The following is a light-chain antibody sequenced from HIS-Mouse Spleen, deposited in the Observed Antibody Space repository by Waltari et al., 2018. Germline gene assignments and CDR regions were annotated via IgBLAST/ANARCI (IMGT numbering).Light chain of an antibody. Sequence: SYELTQPPSVSVSPGQTARITCSGAALPKKYAYWYQQKSGQAPVLVIYEDSKRPSGIPERFSGSSSGTMATLTISGAQVEDEADYYSYSTDSSGNHRVFGGGTKLTVL. V-gene: IGLV3-10*01. CDR2: EDS. CDR3: YSTDSSGNHRV. J-gene: IGLJ2*01. CDR1: ALPKKY.